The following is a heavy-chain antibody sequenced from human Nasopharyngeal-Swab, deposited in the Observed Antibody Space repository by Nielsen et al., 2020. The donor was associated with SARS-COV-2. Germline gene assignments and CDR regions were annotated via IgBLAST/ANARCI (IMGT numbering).Heavy chain of an antibody. D-gene: IGHD3-16*01. V-gene: IGHV4-39*01. Sequence: SETLSLTCTVPDDSITSKSYYWGWIRQPPGKGLEWIGSIYYTGATYYNPSLESRVTISVDTSKKQFFLRLRSVTVADTAMYYCARRWGYPQYFDLWGQGTLVTVSS. CDR3: ARRWGYPQYFDL. CDR2: IYYTGAT. CDR1: DDSITSKSYY. J-gene: IGHJ4*02.